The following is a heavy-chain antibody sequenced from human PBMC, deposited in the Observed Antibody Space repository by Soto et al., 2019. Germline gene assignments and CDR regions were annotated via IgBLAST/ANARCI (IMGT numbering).Heavy chain of an antibody. CDR1: GFTFSSYS. CDR3: ARSGRDGYTKGGFDY. V-gene: IGHV3-48*04. CDR2: ISSSSSTI. D-gene: IGHD5-12*01. Sequence: GGSLRLSCAASGFTFSSYSMNWVRQAPGKGLEWVSYISSSSSTIYYADSVKGRFTISRDNAKNSLYLQMNSLRAEDTAGYYCARSGRDGYTKGGFDYWGQGTLVTVSS. J-gene: IGHJ4*02.